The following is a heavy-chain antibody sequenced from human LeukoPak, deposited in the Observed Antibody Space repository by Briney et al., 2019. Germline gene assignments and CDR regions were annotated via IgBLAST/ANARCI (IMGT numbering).Heavy chain of an antibody. CDR1: GYTFTDYY. CDR2: ISAYNGNT. Sequence: GASVKVSCKASGYTFTDYYMHWVRQAPGQGLEWMGWISAYNGNTNYAQKLQGRVTMTTDTSTSTAYMELRSLRSDDTAVYYCAIYSGSSSRFDYWGQGTLVTVSS. J-gene: IGHJ4*02. D-gene: IGHD1-26*01. CDR3: AIYSGSSSRFDY. V-gene: IGHV1-18*04.